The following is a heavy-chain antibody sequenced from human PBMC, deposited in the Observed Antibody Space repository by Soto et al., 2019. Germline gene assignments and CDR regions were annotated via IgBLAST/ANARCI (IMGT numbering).Heavy chain of an antibody. Sequence: QITLKESGPTLVKPTQTVTVTCTFSGFSLSTSGVGVGWIRQPPGKALEWLALIYWDDDKRYSPSLKSRLTITKDTSKNQVVLTMTNMDPVDTATYYGAHEVLGGAFDIWGQGTMVTVSS. V-gene: IGHV2-5*02. D-gene: IGHD1-26*01. J-gene: IGHJ3*02. CDR1: GFSLSTSGVG. CDR2: IYWDDDK. CDR3: AHEVLGGAFDI.